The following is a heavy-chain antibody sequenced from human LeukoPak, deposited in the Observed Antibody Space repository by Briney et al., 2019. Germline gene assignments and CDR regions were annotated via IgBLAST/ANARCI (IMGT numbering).Heavy chain of an antibody. J-gene: IGHJ4*02. V-gene: IGHV3-23*01. Sequence: GGSLRLSCGASGLTVSSYAMSWVRQAPGEGLEWGSTIIGTTGNTYYAESVKGRFTISRDDSKNTVYLQMNSLRAEDTAVYFCAKYTSGTYYRGLDQWGQGTLVTVSS. CDR3: AKYTSGTYYRGLDQ. CDR2: IIGTTGNT. D-gene: IGHD3-10*01. CDR1: GLTVSSYA.